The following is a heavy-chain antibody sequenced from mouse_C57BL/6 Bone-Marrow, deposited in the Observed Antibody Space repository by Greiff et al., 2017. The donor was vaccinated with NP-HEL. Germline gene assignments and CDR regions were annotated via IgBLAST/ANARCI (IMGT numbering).Heavy chain of an antibody. V-gene: IGHV7-3*01. Sequence: EVMLVESGGGLVQPGGSLSLSCAASGFTFTDYYMSWVRQPPGKALEWLGFIRNKANGYTTEYSASVKGRFTISRDNSQSILYLQMNALRAEDSATYYCARYPQLGRGWYFDVWGTGTTVTVSS. D-gene: IGHD4-1*02. CDR2: IRNKANGYTT. J-gene: IGHJ1*03. CDR3: ARYPQLGRGWYFDV. CDR1: GFTFTDYY.